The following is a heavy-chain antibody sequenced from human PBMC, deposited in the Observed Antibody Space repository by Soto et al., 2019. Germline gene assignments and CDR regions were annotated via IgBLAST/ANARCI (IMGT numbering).Heavy chain of an antibody. CDR2: ISGSGGTT. CDR1: GFTFSIYT. D-gene: IGHD2-15*01. J-gene: IGHJ4*02. V-gene: IGHV3-23*01. CDR3: ARGQGIVMFPVPVGIVNRPKPTGFDY. Sequence: EVQLLESGGGLARPGGALRLCCTASGFTFSIYTMTWVRQAPGKGLAWVSGISGSGGTTHYTDAVKGRFTVSRDNSNNTVCLQMNSLRVEDTAVYYCARGQGIVMFPVPVGIVNRPKPTGFDYWGQGTLVTVST.